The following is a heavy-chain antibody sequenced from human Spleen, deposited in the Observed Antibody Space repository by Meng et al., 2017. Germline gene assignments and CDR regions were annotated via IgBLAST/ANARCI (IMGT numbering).Heavy chain of an antibody. D-gene: IGHD4-11*01. J-gene: IGHJ4*02. CDR2: INHRVNT. CDR1: GGVFSACV. CDR3: VRGPTTMAHGFDY. Sequence: VTSALTFLLSGGVFSACVASMIRRPPCKARGRIGEINHRVNTNDNPSLERRATISVDTSQNTLTQKLSSVISAVSAVYYCVRGPTTMAHGFDYWGQGTLVTVSS. V-gene: IGHV4-34*04.